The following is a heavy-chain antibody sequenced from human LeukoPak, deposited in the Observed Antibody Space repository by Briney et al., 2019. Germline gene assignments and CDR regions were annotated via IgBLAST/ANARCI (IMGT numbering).Heavy chain of an antibody. J-gene: IGHJ4*02. CDR3: ARTPSTSETAAGSFDY. Sequence: PSETLSLTCTVSGGSISSSSYYWGWVRQPPGKGLEGIGTIYYSGSTYYNPSLKSRVTISVDTSKNQFSLKLSSVTAADTAVYYCARTPSTSETAAGSFDYWGQGTLVTVSS. V-gene: IGHV4-39*07. D-gene: IGHD6-13*01. CDR2: IYYSGST. CDR1: GGSISSSSYY.